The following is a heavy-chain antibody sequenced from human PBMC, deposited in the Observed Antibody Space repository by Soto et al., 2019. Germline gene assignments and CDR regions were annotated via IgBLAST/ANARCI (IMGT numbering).Heavy chain of an antibody. Sequence: GGSLRLSCAASGFTFSSYAMHWVRQAPGKGLEWVAVISYDGSNKYYADSVKGRFTISRDNSKNTLYLQMNSLRAEDTAVYYCAKDRGATYYDFWSGYYTDYYYYGMDVWGQGTTVTVSS. J-gene: IGHJ6*02. V-gene: IGHV3-30-3*01. CDR1: GFTFSSYA. D-gene: IGHD3-3*01. CDR3: AKDRGATYYDFWSGYYTDYYYYGMDV. CDR2: ISYDGSNK.